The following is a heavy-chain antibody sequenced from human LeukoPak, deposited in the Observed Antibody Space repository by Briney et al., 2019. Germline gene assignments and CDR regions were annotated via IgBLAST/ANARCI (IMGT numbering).Heavy chain of an antibody. Sequence: GGSLRLSCAASGFTFTSYAMPWVRQAPGKGLEWVAVISYDGSNKYYADSVKGRFTISRDNSKNTLYLQMNSLRAEDTAVYYCARDLYYDILTGPDYWGQGTLVTVSS. J-gene: IGHJ4*02. D-gene: IGHD3-9*01. CDR3: ARDLYYDILTGPDY. CDR2: ISYDGSNK. CDR1: GFTFTSYA. V-gene: IGHV3-30*04.